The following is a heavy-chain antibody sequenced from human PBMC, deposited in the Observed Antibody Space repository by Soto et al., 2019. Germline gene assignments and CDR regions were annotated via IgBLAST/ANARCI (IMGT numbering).Heavy chain of an antibody. V-gene: IGHV1-24*01. D-gene: IGHD6-19*01. CDR1: GYTLTELS. CDR2: FDPEDSET. CDR3: ATDKSSGWYSYAFDI. Sequence: ASVKVSCKVSGYTLTELSMHWVRQAPGKGLEWMGGFDPEDSETIYAQKFQGRVTMTEDTSTDTAYMELSSLRSEDTAVYYCATDKSSGWYSYAFDIWGQGTMVTVSS. J-gene: IGHJ3*02.